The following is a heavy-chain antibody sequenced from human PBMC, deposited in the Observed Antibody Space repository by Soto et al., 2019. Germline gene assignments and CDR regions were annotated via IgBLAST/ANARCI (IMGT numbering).Heavy chain of an antibody. J-gene: IGHJ6*02. Sequence: QVQLVQSGAEVKKPGSSVKVSCKASGGTFSSYTISWVRQAPGQGLEWMGRVIPILGIANYAPKFQGRVTITEDNTPSTAYRERSSLRSEDTAVYYCARVLRAADGLYYYGMAVWGHGTTVTVSS. D-gene: IGHD6-13*01. V-gene: IGHV1-69*02. CDR1: GGTFSSYT. CDR3: ARVLRAADGLYYYGMAV. CDR2: VIPILGIA.